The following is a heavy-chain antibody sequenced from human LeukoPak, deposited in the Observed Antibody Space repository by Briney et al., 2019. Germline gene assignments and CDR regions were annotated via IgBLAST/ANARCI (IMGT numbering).Heavy chain of an antibody. Sequence: GASVKVSCKASGYTFTSYDINWVRQAPGQGLEWMGGIIPIFGTANYAQKFQGRVTVTTDEYTSPDYMELSSLRSEDTAVYYCARGPYLNYYDSSGYYDYWGQGTLVTVSS. CDR2: IIPIFGTA. D-gene: IGHD3-22*01. V-gene: IGHV1-69*05. CDR3: ARGPYLNYYDSSGYYDY. CDR1: GYTFTSYD. J-gene: IGHJ4*02.